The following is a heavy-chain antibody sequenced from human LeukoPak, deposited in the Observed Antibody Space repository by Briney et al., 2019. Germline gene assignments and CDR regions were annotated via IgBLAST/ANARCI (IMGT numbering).Heavy chain of an antibody. V-gene: IGHV4-4*02. D-gene: IGHD1-26*01. CDR3: AKEIVGAPTPGAY. CDR2: VHKSGST. Sequence: KPSETLSLTCAVSTDSITSNWWSWVRQPPGKGLEWIREVHKSGSTNYYPSLQSRVTISIDKSKNQIALELTSVTAADTAVYYCAKEIVGAPTPGAYWGQGILVTVSS. J-gene: IGHJ4*02. CDR1: TDSITSNW.